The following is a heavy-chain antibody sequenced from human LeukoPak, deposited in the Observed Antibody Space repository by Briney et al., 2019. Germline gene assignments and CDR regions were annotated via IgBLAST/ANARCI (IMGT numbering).Heavy chain of an antibody. CDR1: GGSISSYY. CDR2: IYTSGST. Sequence: PSETLSLTCTVSGGSISSYYWSWIRQPAGKGLEWIGRIYTSGSTNYNPSLKSRVTMSVDTSKNQFSLKLSSVTASDTAVYYCASKRSGYYSGYFDYWGQGTLVTVSS. D-gene: IGHD3-22*01. CDR3: ASKRSGYYSGYFDY. J-gene: IGHJ4*02. V-gene: IGHV4-4*07.